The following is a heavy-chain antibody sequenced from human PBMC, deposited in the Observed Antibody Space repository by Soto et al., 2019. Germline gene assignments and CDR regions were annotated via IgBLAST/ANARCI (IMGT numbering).Heavy chain of an antibody. D-gene: IGHD2-15*01. J-gene: IGHJ6*02. CDR3: ATPGYCSGGSCYSYYYGMDV. Sequence: QVQLVQSGAEVKKPGSSVKVSCKASGGTFSSYAISWVRQAPGQGLEWMGGIIPIFGTANYAQKFQGRVTITGEESTSTAYMELRSLRSEDTDVYYGATPGYCSGGSCYSYYYGMDVWGQGTTVTVSS. V-gene: IGHV1-69*12. CDR2: IIPIFGTA. CDR1: GGTFSSYA.